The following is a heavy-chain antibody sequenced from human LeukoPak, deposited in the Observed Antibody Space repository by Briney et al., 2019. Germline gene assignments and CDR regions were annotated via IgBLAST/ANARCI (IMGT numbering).Heavy chain of an antibody. J-gene: IGHJ4*02. CDR1: GFPFSSYW. CDR3: TRVGYIDEGIDY. CDR2: IKQDGSKK. V-gene: IGHV3-7*04. D-gene: IGHD5-24*01. Sequence: HSGGSLRLSCVASGFPFSSYWMTWVRQAPGKGLEWVANIKQDGSKKPYVDSVKGRFTISRDNAKNSLYLQMNSLRAEDTAIYYCTRVGYIDEGIDYWGQGTLVTVSS.